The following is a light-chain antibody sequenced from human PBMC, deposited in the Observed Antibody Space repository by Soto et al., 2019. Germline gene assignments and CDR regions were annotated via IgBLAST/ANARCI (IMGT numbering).Light chain of an antibody. CDR3: QQRSNWLT. CDR1: QSVSSY. V-gene: IGKV3-11*01. CDR2: DAS. J-gene: IGKJ4*01. Sequence: EIVLTQSPATLSLSPGERATLSCRASQSVSSYLAWYQQKPGQAPRLLIYDASNRATSIPARFSGSGSGTDFTLTISSLEPEDLSVYDCQQRSNWLTFGGGTKVEIK.